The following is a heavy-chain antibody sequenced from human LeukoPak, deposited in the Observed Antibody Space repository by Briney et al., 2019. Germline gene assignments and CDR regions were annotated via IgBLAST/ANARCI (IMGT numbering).Heavy chain of an antibody. CDR3: ASPGSGYSYVFDY. CDR1: GYTFTSYY. D-gene: IGHD5-18*01. Sequence: ASVKVSCKASGYTFTSYYMHWVRQAPGQGLEWMGIINPSGGSTSYAQKFQGRVTITADKSTSTAYMELSSLRSEDTAVYYCASPGSGYSYVFDYWGQGTLVTVSS. J-gene: IGHJ4*02. V-gene: IGHV1-46*01. CDR2: INPSGGST.